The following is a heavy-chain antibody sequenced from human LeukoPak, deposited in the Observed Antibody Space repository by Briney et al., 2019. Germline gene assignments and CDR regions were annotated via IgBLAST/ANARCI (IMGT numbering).Heavy chain of an antibody. J-gene: IGHJ3*02. CDR1: GFTFSTYA. D-gene: IGHD2/OR15-2a*01. Sequence: GGSLRLSCAASGFTFSTYAVSWVRQVPGKGLEWVSGITGSGGSTYYADSVKGRFTISRDNSKNTLYLQMSSLRDEDTAVYYCAKGFTTTYFIWGQGTLVTVSS. V-gene: IGHV3-23*01. CDR3: AKGFTTTYFI. CDR2: ITGSGGST.